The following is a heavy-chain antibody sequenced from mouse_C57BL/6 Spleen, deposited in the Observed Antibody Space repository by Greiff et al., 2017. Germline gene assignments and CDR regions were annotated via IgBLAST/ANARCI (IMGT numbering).Heavy chain of an antibody. Sequence: VQLQQPGAELVRPGSSVKLSCKASGYTFTSYWMHWVKQRPIQGLEWIGNIDPSDSETHYNQKFKDKATLTVDKSSSTAYMQLSSLTSEDSAVYYCAMNGKGGYFDYWGQGTTLTVSS. CDR2: IDPSDSET. CDR1: GYTFTSYW. J-gene: IGHJ2*01. V-gene: IGHV1-52*01. CDR3: AMNGKGGYFDY. D-gene: IGHD2-1*01.